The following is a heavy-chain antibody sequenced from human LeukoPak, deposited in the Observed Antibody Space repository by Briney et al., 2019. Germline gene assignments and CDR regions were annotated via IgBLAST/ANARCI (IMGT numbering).Heavy chain of an antibody. V-gene: IGHV3-9*01. CDR2: ISWNSGSI. CDR3: ASLYGGYDY. D-gene: IGHD5-12*01. CDR1: GFTFDDYA. Sequence: PGGSLRLSCAASGFTFDDYAMHWVRQAPGKGLEWVSGISWNSGSIGYADSVKGRFTISRDNAKNSLYLQMNSLRAEDTAVYYCASLYGGYDYWGQGTLVTVSS. J-gene: IGHJ4*02.